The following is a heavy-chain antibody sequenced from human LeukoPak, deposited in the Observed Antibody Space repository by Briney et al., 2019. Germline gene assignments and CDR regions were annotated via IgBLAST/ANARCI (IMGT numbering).Heavy chain of an antibody. CDR1: TFAVSAYH. CDR2: FLNDGRA. Sequence: PGGSLRLSCAASTFAVSAYHVTWVRQTPGRGLEWVSVFLNDGRAFYADSVRGRFTISTDNSRNTVDLQMNSLGAEDTAVYYCARYFGDPQGMDVWGQGTTVTVSS. CDR3: ARYFGDPQGMDV. D-gene: IGHD3-16*01. J-gene: IGHJ6*02. V-gene: IGHV3-53*01.